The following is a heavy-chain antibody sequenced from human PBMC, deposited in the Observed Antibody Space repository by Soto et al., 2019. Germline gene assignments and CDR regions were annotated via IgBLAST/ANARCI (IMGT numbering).Heavy chain of an antibody. J-gene: IGHJ5*02. CDR3: TSGRQNNWFDP. Sequence: GSLRLSCTASGFTFGDYAMSWFRQAPGKGLEWVGFIRSKAYGGTTEYAASVKGRFTISRDDSKSIAYLQMNSLKTEDTAVYYCTSGRQNNWFDPWGQGTLVTVSS. D-gene: IGHD6-25*01. V-gene: IGHV3-49*03. CDR2: IRSKAYGGTT. CDR1: GFTFGDYA.